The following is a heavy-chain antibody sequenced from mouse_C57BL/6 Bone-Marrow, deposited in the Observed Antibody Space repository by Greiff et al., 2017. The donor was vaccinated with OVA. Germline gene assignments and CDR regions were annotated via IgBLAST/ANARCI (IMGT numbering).Heavy chain of an antibody. CDR1: GYSFTGYY. CDR2: INPSTGGT. V-gene: IGHV1-42*01. CDR3: ARRTWTY. J-gene: IGHJ3*01. Sequence: EVQLQQPGAELVKPGASVKISCKASGYSFTGYYMNWVKQSPEKSLEWIGEINPSTGGTTYNQKFKAKATLTVDKSSSTAYMQLKSLTSEDSAVYYCARRTWTYWGQGTLVTVSA.